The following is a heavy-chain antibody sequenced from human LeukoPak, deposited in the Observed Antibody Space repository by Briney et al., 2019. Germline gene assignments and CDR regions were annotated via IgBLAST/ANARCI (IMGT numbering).Heavy chain of an antibody. V-gene: IGHV4-39*01. CDR1: GGSISSSSYY. CDR3: ARRGAASWGWFDP. CDR2: IYYSGST. Sequence: SETLSLTCTVSGGSISSSSYYWGWIRQPPGKGLEWIGSIYYSGSTYYNPSLKSRVTISVDTSRNQFSLKLSSVTAADTAVYYCARRGAASWGWFDPWGQGTLVTVSS. D-gene: IGHD6-13*01. J-gene: IGHJ5*02.